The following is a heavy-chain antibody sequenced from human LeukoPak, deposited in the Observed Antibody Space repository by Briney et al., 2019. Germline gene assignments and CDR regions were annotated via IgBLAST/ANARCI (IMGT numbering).Heavy chain of an antibody. CDR2: ISGSGGST. Sequence: GGSLRLSCAASGFTFSSYAMSWVRQAPGKGLGWVSAISGSGGSTYYADSVKGRFTISRDNSKNTLYLQMNSLRAEDTAVYYCAKVLDSYGNYYYYYGMDVWGQGTTVTVSS. CDR3: AKVLDSYGNYYYYYGMDV. D-gene: IGHD5-18*01. CDR1: GFTFSSYA. J-gene: IGHJ6*02. V-gene: IGHV3-23*01.